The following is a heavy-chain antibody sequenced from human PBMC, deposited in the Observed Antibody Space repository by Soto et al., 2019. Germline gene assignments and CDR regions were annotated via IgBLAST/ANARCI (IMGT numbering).Heavy chain of an antibody. CDR3: ARQDIVVVVAASGFDY. D-gene: IGHD2-15*01. V-gene: IGHV4-39*01. CDR2: VYYSGST. CDR1: GGSISSSSYY. Sequence: SETLSLTCTVSGGSISSSSYYWGWIRKPPGKGLEWIGSVYYSGSTYYNQSLKSRVTISVDTSKNQFSLKLSSVTAADTAVYYCARQDIVVVVAASGFDYWGQGTLVTVSS. J-gene: IGHJ4*02.